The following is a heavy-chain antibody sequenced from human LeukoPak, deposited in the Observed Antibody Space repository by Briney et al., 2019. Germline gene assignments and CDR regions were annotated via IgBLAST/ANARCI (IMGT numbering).Heavy chain of an antibody. CDR3: GRETDFGVVTN. Sequence: SQTLSLTCAISGDSVSSNGASWNWIRQSPSRGLEWLGRTYYRSQQWHSDYAPSVKGRITLNPDTSKNQFSLQLNSVTPEDTAVYYCGRETDFGVVTNWGQGTLVTVSS. CDR1: GDSVSSNGAS. CDR2: TYYRSQQWHS. D-gene: IGHD3-3*01. J-gene: IGHJ4*02. V-gene: IGHV6-1*01.